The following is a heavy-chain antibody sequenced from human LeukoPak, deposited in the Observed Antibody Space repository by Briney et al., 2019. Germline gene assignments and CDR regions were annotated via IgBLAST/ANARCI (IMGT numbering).Heavy chain of an antibody. V-gene: IGHV3-23*01. CDR3: ATVSRGFGELLTLSEYYGMDV. J-gene: IGHJ6*02. Sequence: AGGSLRLSCAASGFTFSSYGMRWVRQAAGKGLGWVSAISGSGGSTYSAVSVKAPFTISRDNSKTPLYLQMNSLRAEDTAVYYCATVSRGFGELLTLSEYYGMDVWGQGTTVTVSS. D-gene: IGHD3-10*01. CDR2: ISGSGGST. CDR1: GFTFSSYG.